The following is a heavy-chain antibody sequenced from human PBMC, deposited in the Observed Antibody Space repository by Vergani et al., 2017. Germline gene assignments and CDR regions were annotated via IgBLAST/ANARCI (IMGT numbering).Heavy chain of an antibody. Sequence: QVQLQESGPGLVKPSETLSPTRTVPGGPISSYYWGWIRQPPGKGLEWIGDIYYSGSTNYNPSLKSRVTISVDTSKNQFSLDYYDRQYDYYYYYYMDVWGKGTTVTVSS. CDR3: DV. J-gene: IGHJ6*03. V-gene: IGHV4-59*01. CDR1: GGPISSYY. CDR2: IYYSGST. D-gene: IGHD3-22*01.